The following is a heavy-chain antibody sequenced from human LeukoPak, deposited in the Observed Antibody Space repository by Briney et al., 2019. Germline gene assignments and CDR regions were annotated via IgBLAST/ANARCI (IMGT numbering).Heavy chain of an antibody. J-gene: IGHJ3*02. V-gene: IGHV4-59*08. Sequence: SETLSLTCTVSGGSISSYYWSWIRQPPGKGLEWIGYIYYSGSTNYNPSLKSRVTISVDTSKNQFSLKLSSVTAADTAVYYCASWAVVGDAFDIWGQGTMVTVFS. CDR3: ASWAVVGDAFDI. CDR2: IYYSGST. D-gene: IGHD2-15*01. CDR1: GGSISSYY.